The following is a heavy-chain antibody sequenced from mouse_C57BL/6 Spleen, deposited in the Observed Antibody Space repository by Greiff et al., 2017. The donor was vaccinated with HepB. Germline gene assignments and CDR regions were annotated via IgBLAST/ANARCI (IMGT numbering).Heavy chain of an antibody. CDR1: GYAFSSSW. CDR3: AREGYYYGSAWFAY. V-gene: IGHV1-82*01. CDR2: IYPGDGDT. J-gene: IGHJ3*01. D-gene: IGHD1-1*01. Sequence: QVQLQQSGPELVKPGASVKISCKASGYAFSSSWMNWVKQRPGKGLEWIGRIYPGDGDTNYNGKFKGKATLTADKSSSTAYMQLSSLTSEDSAVYFCAREGYYYGSAWFAYWGQGTLVTVSA.